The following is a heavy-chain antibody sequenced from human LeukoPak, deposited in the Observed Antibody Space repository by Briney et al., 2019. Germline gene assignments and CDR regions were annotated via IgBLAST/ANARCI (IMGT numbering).Heavy chain of an antibody. Sequence: PSEPLSLPCAVSGYSITRTYWWGWIRQTPGRGLEWIGSLHHSGSTSYSPSLKSRVTISVDTSKNQFSLRLSSVTAADTAVYYCARVGGDDSTGHYSVDYWGQGTLVTVSS. CDR1: GYSITRTYW. D-gene: IGHD3-22*01. J-gene: IGHJ4*02. CDR2: LHHSGST. CDR3: ARVGGDDSTGHYSVDY. V-gene: IGHV4-38-2*01.